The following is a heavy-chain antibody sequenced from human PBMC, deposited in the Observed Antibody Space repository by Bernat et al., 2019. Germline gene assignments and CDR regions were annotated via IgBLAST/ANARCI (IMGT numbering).Heavy chain of an antibody. CDR1: GGTFSSYA. J-gene: IGHJ3*02. D-gene: IGHD5-12*01. CDR2: IIPILGIA. CDR3: ARDSGYDRPDAFDI. V-gene: IGHV1-69*04. Sequence: QVQLVQSGAEVKKPGSSVKVSCKASGGTFSSYAISWVRQAPGQGLEWMGRIIPILGIANYAQKFQGRVTITADKSTSTAYMELSSLRSDDTAVYYCARDSGYDRPDAFDIWGQGTMVTVSS.